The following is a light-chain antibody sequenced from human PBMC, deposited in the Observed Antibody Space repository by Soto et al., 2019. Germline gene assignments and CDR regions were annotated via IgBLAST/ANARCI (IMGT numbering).Light chain of an antibody. J-gene: IGLJ1*01. V-gene: IGLV2-14*01. CDR1: SSDIGGYNY. CDR2: EVS. CDR3: SSYTSSSTDV. Sequence: QSALTQPASVSGSPGQSITISCTGTSSDIGGYNYVSWYQQHSGKTPKLMIYEVSDRPSGVSNRFSGSKSGNTASLTISGLQAEDEGDYYCSSYTSSSTDVFGIGTKLTVL.